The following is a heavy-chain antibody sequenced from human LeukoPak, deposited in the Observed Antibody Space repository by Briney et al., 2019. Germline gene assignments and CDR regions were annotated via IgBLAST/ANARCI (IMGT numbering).Heavy chain of an antibody. V-gene: IGHV3-23*01. CDR3: AKDATRVPITMIVVVRDNWFDP. Sequence: GGSLRLSCAASGFTFSSYVMSWVRQAPGKGLEWVSAISGSGGSTYYADSVKGRFTISRDNSKNTLYLQMNSLRAEDTAVYYCAKDATRVPITMIVVVRDNWFDPWGQGTLVTVSS. D-gene: IGHD3-22*01. CDR1: GFTFSSYV. CDR2: ISGSGGST. J-gene: IGHJ5*02.